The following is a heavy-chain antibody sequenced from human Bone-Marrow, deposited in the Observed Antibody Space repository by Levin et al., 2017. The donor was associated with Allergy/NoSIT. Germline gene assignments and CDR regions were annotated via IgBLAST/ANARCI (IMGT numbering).Heavy chain of an antibody. J-gene: IGHJ5*02. Sequence: GASVKVSCKVSGYTLTDNYIHWVRQAPGQGLEWVGWITPTSGGTRKAEKFHGRVTLTIDPSISTAYMELNTLKSDDTAVYFCARSSTGSSGWFDHWGQGSLVTVSS. D-gene: IGHD2-15*01. CDR2: ITPTSGGT. CDR3: ARSSTGSSGWFDH. V-gene: IGHV1-2*02. CDR1: GYTLTDNY.